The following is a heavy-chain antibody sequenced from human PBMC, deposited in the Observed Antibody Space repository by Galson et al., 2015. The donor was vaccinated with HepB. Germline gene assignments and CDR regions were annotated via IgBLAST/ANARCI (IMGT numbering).Heavy chain of an antibody. D-gene: IGHD6-13*01. CDR1: GFSLSTSGMC. Sequence: PALVKPTQTLTLTCTFSGFSLSTSGMCVSWIRQPPGKALEWLARIDWDDDKYYSTSLKTKLTISKDTSKNQVVLTMTNMGPVDTATYYCAHSLRDSSSWYVVPWYFDYWGQGTLVTVSS. CDR2: IDWDDDK. CDR3: AHSLRDSSSWYVVPWYFDY. J-gene: IGHJ4*02. V-gene: IGHV2-70*12.